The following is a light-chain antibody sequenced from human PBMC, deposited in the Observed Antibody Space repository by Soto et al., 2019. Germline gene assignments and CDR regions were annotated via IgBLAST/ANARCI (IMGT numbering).Light chain of an antibody. CDR1: SSDVGGYNY. CDR3: SSYAGSNNFV. J-gene: IGLJ2*01. Sequence: QSALTQPPSASGSPGQSVTISCTGTSSDVGGYNYVSWYQQHPGKAPKLMIYEVSKRPSGVPDRFSGPKSGNTASLTVSGLQAEDEADYYCSSYAGSNNFVFGGGTKVTVL. CDR2: EVS. V-gene: IGLV2-8*01.